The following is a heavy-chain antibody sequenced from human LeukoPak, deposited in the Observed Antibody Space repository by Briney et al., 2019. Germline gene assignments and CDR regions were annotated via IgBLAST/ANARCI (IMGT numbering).Heavy chain of an antibody. CDR1: GGSISSSSYY. J-gene: IGHJ4*02. V-gene: IGHV4-39*01. D-gene: IGHD5-12*01. CDR2: IYYSGST. CDR3: ASRSSSGYLIGSGQYYFDY. Sequence: TSETLSLTCTVSGGSISSSSYYWGWIRQPPGKGLEWIGSIYYSGSTYYNPSLKSRVTISVDTSKNQFSLKLSSVTAADTAVYYCASRSSSGYLIGSGQYYFDYWGQGTLVTVSS.